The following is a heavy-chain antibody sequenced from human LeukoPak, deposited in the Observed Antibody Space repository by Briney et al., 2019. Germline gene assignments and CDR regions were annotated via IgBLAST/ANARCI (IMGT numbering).Heavy chain of an antibody. CDR1: GFTFTISA. V-gene: IGHV1-58*01. D-gene: IGHD1-26*01. Sequence: GASVRVSCKASGFTFTISAVQWVRQARGQRLEWIGWIVVGSGNTNYAQKFQERVTITRDMSTSTAYMELSSLRSEDTAVYYCAGTNSGSYGGFDSDYWGQGTLVTVSS. CDR3: AGTNSGSYGGFDSDY. CDR2: IVVGSGNT. J-gene: IGHJ4*02.